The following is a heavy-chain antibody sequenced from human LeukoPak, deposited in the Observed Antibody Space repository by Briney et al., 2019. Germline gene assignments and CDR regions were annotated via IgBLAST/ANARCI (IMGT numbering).Heavy chain of an antibody. Sequence: GESLRLSCAASGFTFDDYAVHWVRQAPGKGLEWVSGISWNSGSIGYADSVKGRFTISRDNAKNSLYLQMNSLRAEDTALYYCAKDRGRRWLQFDYWGQGTLATVSS. J-gene: IGHJ4*02. CDR1: GFTFDDYA. CDR2: ISWNSGSI. CDR3: AKDRGRRWLQFDY. D-gene: IGHD5-24*01. V-gene: IGHV3-9*01.